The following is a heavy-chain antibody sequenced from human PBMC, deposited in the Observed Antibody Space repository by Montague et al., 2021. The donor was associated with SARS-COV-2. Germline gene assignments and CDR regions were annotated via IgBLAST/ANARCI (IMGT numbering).Heavy chain of an antibody. Sequence: SETLSLTCSVSGGSISGHYWSWIRQPPGKGLEWIGNFDHSGITKYNPSLKSRATISVDTSKNQLALRLSSVTAADTAVYYCAREFRIELWQTNWYFGLWGRGTLVTVSS. CDR3: AREFRIELWQTNWYFGL. V-gene: IGHV4-59*11. J-gene: IGHJ2*01. CDR2: FDHSGIT. D-gene: IGHD3-16*01. CDR1: GGSISGHY.